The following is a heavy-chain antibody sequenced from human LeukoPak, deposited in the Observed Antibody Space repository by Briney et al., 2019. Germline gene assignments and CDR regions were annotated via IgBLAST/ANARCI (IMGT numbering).Heavy chain of an antibody. CDR3: ARLRGAMTPVTPDFDY. J-gene: IGHJ4*02. CDR1: GGSISGSSYY. CDR2: GFYSGRA. V-gene: IGHV4-39*01. D-gene: IGHD4-17*01. Sequence: SETLSLTCTVSGGSISGSSYYWAWIRQPPGKGLEWIGSGFYSGRAYYNPSLKSRVTISVDTSKTQFSLNLSSLTAADTAVYYCARLRGAMTPVTPDFDYWGQGTLVTVSS.